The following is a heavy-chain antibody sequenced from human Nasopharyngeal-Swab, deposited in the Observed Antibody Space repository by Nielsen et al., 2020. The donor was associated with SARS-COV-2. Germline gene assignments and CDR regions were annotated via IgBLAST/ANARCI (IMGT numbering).Heavy chain of an antibody. CDR2: LSGTGTST. CDR3: GKHHQGWSGDDY. J-gene: IGHJ4*02. CDR1: GFTFSSYP. Sequence: GVLKISCAASGFTFSSYPMTWVRQAPGKGLEWVSALSGTGTSTFYADSVKGRFTISRDNAKNTLHLQMNSLRVEDTAVYYCGKHHQGWSGDDYWGQGTLVTVSS. D-gene: IGHD3-10*01. V-gene: IGHV3-23*01.